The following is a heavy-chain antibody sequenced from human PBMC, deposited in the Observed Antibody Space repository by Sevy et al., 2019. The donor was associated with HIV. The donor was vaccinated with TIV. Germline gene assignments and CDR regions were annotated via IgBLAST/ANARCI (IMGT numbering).Heavy chain of an antibody. CDR3: ARNHPFDY. J-gene: IGHJ4*02. V-gene: IGHV5-51*01. CDR1: GYSLNTYW. CDR2: IYPSDSDI. Sequence: GESLKISCKGSGYSLNTYWIAWVRQMPGKGLECMGMIYPSDSDIRYSPSFQGQVTISADKSISTAYLQWSSLKASDTAMYYCARNHPFDYWGQGTLVTVSS.